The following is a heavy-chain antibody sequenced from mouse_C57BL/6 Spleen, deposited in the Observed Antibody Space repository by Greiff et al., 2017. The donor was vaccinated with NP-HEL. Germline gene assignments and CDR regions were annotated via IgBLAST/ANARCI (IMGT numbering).Heavy chain of an antibody. CDR1: GYTFTSYW. Sequence: QVQLQQSGAELVKPGASVKLSCKASGYTFTSYWMHWVKQRPGQGLEWIGMIHPNSGSTNYNEKFKSKATLTVDKSSSTAYMQLSSLTSEDAAVYYCASALVSYGSSLYAMDYWGQGTSVTVSS. J-gene: IGHJ4*01. D-gene: IGHD1-1*01. V-gene: IGHV1-64*01. CDR2: IHPNSGST. CDR3: ASALVSYGSSLYAMDY.